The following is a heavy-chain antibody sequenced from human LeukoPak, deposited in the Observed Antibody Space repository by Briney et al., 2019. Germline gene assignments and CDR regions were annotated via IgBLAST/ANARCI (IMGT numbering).Heavy chain of an antibody. V-gene: IGHV4-4*07. J-gene: IGHJ3*02. D-gene: IGHD6-13*01. CDR1: GGSISSYY. CDR3: ARRHGAAAGDAFDI. Sequence: SETLSLTCTVSGGSISSYYWSWIRQPAGKRLEWIGRIYSSGSTDYNPSLKSRVTMSVDTSKNQFSLKLSSVTAADTAMYYCARRHGAAAGDAFDIWGQGTMVTVSS. CDR2: IYSSGST.